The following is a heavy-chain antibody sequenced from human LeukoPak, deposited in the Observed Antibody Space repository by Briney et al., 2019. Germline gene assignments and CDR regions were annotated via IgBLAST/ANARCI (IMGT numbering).Heavy chain of an antibody. D-gene: IGHD6-19*01. CDR3: ARDSKREQWRLINWFDP. V-gene: IGHV3-21*01. Sequence: GGSLRLSCAASGFTFSSYSMNWVRQAPGKGLEWVSSISSISYIYYPDSVKGRFTISRDNAKNSLYLQMNRLRAEATAVYYCARDSKREQWRLINWFDPWGPGTLVTVSS. J-gene: IGHJ5*02. CDR2: ISSISYI. CDR1: GFTFSSYS.